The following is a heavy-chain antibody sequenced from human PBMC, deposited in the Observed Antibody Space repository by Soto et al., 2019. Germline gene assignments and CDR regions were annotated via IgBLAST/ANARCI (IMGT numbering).Heavy chain of an antibody. CDR1: RFTFTSAW. V-gene: IGHV3-15*01. CDR3: TNEHWWYFQN. Sequence: EVQLVESGGGLVKPGGSLRLSCTTSRFTFTSAWMAWVRQAPGKGLEWVGRIQRTSDGGTIDYSAPVKGRFTISRDDSKDTVYLQMNSLKIEDTAVYYCTNEHWWYFQNWGQGTLVTVSS. J-gene: IGHJ4*02. CDR2: IQRTSDGGTI. D-gene: IGHD2-8*02.